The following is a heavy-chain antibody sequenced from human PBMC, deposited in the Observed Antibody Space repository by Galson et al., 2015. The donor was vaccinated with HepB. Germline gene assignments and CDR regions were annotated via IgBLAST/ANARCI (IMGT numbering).Heavy chain of an antibody. CDR3: ARGTSPYSSGWYSCAFDI. V-gene: IGHV1-69*13. J-gene: IGHJ3*02. D-gene: IGHD6-13*01. CDR1: GGTFSSYA. CDR2: IIPIFGTA. Sequence: SVKVSCKASGGTFSSYAISWVRQAPGQGLEWMGGIIPIFGTANYAQKFQGRVTITADESTSTAYMELSSLRSEDTAVYYCARGTSPYSSGWYSCAFDIWGHGTMVTVSS.